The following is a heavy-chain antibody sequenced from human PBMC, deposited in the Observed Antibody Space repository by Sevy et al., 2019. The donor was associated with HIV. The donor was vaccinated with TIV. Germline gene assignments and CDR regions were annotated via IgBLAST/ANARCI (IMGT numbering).Heavy chain of an antibody. V-gene: IGHV3-48*04. D-gene: IGHD2-15*01. Sequence: GGSLRLSCVGSGISISSHWMNWVRQSPGKGLEWVSYISSSGSTIYYADSVKGRFTISRDNAKNSLYLQMNSLRAEDTAVYYCARGPCSGGSCLLYFDYWGQGTLVTVSS. J-gene: IGHJ4*02. CDR1: GISISSHW. CDR3: ARGPCSGGSCLLYFDY. CDR2: ISSSGSTI.